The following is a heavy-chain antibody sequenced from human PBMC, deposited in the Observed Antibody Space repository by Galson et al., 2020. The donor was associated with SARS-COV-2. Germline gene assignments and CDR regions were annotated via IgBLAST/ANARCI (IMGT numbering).Heavy chain of an antibody. V-gene: IGHV3-30-3*01. CDR1: GFPFSSYA. Sequence: GESLQISCAPSGFPFSSYAMHWVRQAPGKGLEWLAVISYDGSNKYYADSVKGRFTISRDNSKNTLYLQMNSLRAEDTAVYYCARDPCSGGSCYSDYWGQGTLVIVSS. D-gene: IGHD2-15*01. J-gene: IGHJ4*02. CDR3: ARDPCSGGSCYSDY. CDR2: ISYDGSNK.